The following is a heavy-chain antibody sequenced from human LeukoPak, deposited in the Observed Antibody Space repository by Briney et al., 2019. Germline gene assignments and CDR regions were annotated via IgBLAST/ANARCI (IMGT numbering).Heavy chain of an antibody. D-gene: IGHD6-13*01. V-gene: IGHV4-39*07. CDR1: GGSIRSSYYY. CDR3: ARGSKAAPGTFDY. J-gene: IGHJ4*02. CDR2: IYDSGST. Sequence: MSSETLSLTCTVSGGSIRSSYYYWGWIRQPPGKGLEWIGSIYDSGSTYYNPSLKSRVTISVDTSKNQFSLKLSSVTAADTAVYYCARGSKAAPGTFDYWGQGTLVTVSS.